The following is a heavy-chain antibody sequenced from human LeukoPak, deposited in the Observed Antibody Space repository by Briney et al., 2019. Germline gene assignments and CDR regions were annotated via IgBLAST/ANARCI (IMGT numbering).Heavy chain of an antibody. D-gene: IGHD3-3*01. V-gene: IGHV1-2*02. CDR3: ARDSATYDFWSGYYNY. CDR1: GYTFTNYG. CDR2: INPNSGGT. J-gene: IGHJ4*02. Sequence: GASVKVSCKASGYTFTNYGISWVRQAPGQGLEWMGWINPNSGGTNYAQKFQGRVTMTRDTSISTAYMELSRLRSDDTAVYYCARDSATYDFWSGYYNYWGQGTLVTVS.